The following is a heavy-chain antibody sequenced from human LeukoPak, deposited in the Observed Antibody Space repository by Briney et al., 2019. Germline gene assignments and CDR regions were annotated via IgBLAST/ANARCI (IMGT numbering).Heavy chain of an antibody. CDR1: GYSFTSYW. Sequence: GESLKISCKASGYSFTSYWIGWVRRMPGKGLEWMGIIYPGDSDTRYSPSFQGQVTISADKSISTAYLQWSSLKASDTAMYYCARHTTYYYDSSGYYYGYYFDYWGQGTLVTVSS. J-gene: IGHJ4*02. CDR2: IYPGDSDT. CDR3: ARHTTYYYDSSGYYYGYYFDY. D-gene: IGHD3-22*01. V-gene: IGHV5-51*01.